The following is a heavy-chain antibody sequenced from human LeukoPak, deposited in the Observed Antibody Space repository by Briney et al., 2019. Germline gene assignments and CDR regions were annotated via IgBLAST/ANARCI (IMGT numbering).Heavy chain of an antibody. V-gene: IGHV3-53*01. D-gene: IGHD2-2*01. CDR3: ARGGDHNLGYCSSTSCSFDY. CDR1: GFTVITNY. CDR2: IYSVGST. Sequence: PGGSLRLSCAASGFTVITNYRSGSRQPPGKGLGGVSVIYSVGSTYYADSVKGRFTISRDNSKNTLYLQMNSLRAEDTAVYYCARGGDHNLGYCSSTSCSFDYWGQGTLVTVSS. J-gene: IGHJ4*02.